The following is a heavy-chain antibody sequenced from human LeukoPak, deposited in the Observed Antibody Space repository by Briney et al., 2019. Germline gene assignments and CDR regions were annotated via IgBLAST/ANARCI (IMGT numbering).Heavy chain of an antibody. CDR1: GDSISSYY. J-gene: IGHJ5*02. CDR3: ARQTRWFDP. V-gene: IGHV4-59*01. D-gene: IGHD1-7*01. Sequence: SETLSLTCTVSGDSISSYYWSWIRQPPGKGLEWIGYVHYSGSTNYNPSLKSRVTISVDMSKNQFSLKLSSVTAADTAVYYCARQTRWFDPWGQGTLVTVSS. CDR2: VHYSGST.